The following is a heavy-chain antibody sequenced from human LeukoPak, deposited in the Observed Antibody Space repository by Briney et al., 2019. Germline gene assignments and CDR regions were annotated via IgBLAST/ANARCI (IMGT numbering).Heavy chain of an antibody. CDR3: ARGSNWGDY. Sequence: SETLSLTCTVSGGSISEYYWSWIRQPPGKGLEWIGYFSNSGTTNQNPSLKSRVTMSVDTSKNQFSLKLSSVTAADTAVYCCARGSNWGDYWGQGALVTVSS. J-gene: IGHJ4*02. D-gene: IGHD7-27*01. CDR2: FSNSGTT. V-gene: IGHV4-59*12. CDR1: GGSISEYY.